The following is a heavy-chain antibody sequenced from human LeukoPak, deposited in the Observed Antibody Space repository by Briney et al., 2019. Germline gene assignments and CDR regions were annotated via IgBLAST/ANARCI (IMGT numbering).Heavy chain of an antibody. CDR2: IWYDGSNK. D-gene: IGHD6-19*01. V-gene: IGHV3-33*01. Sequence: GGSLRLSCAASGFTFSSYGMHWVRQAPGKGLEWVAVIWYDGSNKYYADSVKGRFTISRDNSKNTLYLQMNSLRAEDTAVYYCARDRGAYSSGWYDYYYYGKDVWGQGNPGHRLL. CDR1: GFTFSSYG. CDR3: ARDRGAYSSGWYDYYYYGKDV. J-gene: IGHJ6*02.